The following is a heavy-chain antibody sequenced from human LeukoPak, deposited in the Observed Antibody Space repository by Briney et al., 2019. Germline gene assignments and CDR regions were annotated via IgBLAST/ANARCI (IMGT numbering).Heavy chain of an antibody. CDR2: INHSGST. CDR3: ARADRDGYDY. J-gene: IGHJ4*02. CDR1: GGSISSGGYS. D-gene: IGHD5-24*01. V-gene: IGHV4-30-2*01. Sequence: SQTLSLTCAVSGGSISSGGYSWSWIRQPPGKGLEWIGEINHSGSTNYNPSLKSRVTISVDTSKNQFSLKLSSVTAADTAVYYCARADRDGYDYWGQGTLVTVSS.